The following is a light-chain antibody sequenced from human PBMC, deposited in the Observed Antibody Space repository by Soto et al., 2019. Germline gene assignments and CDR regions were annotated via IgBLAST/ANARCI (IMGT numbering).Light chain of an antibody. CDR1: SSDIGGYNY. CDR3: TSYEGSKNLV. J-gene: IGLJ3*02. Sequence: QSALTQPPSASGSPGQSVTISCTGTSSDIGGYNYVSWYQQHPGKAPKLIIYEVSKRPSGVPDRFSGSKSGNTASLTVSGRQSEDEADYYCTSYEGSKNLVFAGGTQRTVL. V-gene: IGLV2-8*01. CDR2: EVS.